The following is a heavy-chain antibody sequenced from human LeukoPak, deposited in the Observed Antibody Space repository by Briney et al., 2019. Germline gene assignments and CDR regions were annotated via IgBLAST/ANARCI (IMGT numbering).Heavy chain of an antibody. J-gene: IGHJ3*02. CDR2: ISYDGSNN. CDR1: GFTFSSHT. V-gene: IGHV3-30-3*01. D-gene: IGHD2-15*01. CDR3: AREADCSGGNCYRGAFDI. Sequence: GGSLRLSCAVFGFTFSSHTMHWVRQAPGKGLEWVALISYDGSNNNYADSVKGRFTISRDTSKRTLYLQMNSLRAEDAAVYYCAREADCSGGNCYRGAFDIWGQGTMITVSS.